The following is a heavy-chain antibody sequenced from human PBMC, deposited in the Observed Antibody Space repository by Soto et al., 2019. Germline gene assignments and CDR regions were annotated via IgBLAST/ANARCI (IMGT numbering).Heavy chain of an antibody. CDR2: IYHSGST. D-gene: IGHD3-22*01. CDR3: ARGAYYDSSGYPSFDY. V-gene: IGHV4-30-2*01. J-gene: IGHJ4*02. CDR1: GGSISSGGYS. Sequence: SETLSLTCAVSGGSISSGGYSWSWIRQPPGKGLEWIGYIYHSGSTYYNPSLKSRVTISVDRSKNQFSLKLSSVTAADTAVYYCARGAYYDSSGYPSFDYWGQGTLVSVSS.